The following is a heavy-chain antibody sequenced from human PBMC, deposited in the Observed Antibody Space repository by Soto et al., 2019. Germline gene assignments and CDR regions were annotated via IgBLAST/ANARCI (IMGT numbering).Heavy chain of an antibody. D-gene: IGHD2-2*01. Sequence: SVKVSCKASGGTFSSYAISWVRQSPVRGLEWMGGVIPIFGTANYAQKFQGRVTITADESTSTAYMELSSLRSEDTAVYYCAKMKPGYCSSTSCSPRKYYYYGMDVWGQATTVTVSS. J-gene: IGHJ6*02. CDR3: AKMKPGYCSSTSCSPRKYYYYGMDV. CDR2: VIPIFGTA. V-gene: IGHV1-69*13. CDR1: GGTFSSYA.